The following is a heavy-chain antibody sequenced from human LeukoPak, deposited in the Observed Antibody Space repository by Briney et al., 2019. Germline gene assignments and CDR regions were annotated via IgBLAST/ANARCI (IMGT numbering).Heavy chain of an antibody. V-gene: IGHV1-2*02. D-gene: IGHD4-17*01. J-gene: IGHJ5*02. Sequence: ASVKVSCKASGYTFTGYYMHWVRQAPGQGLEWMGWINPNSGGTNYAQKFQGRVAMTRDTSISTAYMELSRLRSDDTAVYYCAKSIDYGDPFDPWGQGTLVTVSS. CDR3: AKSIDYGDPFDP. CDR2: INPNSGGT. CDR1: GYTFTGYY.